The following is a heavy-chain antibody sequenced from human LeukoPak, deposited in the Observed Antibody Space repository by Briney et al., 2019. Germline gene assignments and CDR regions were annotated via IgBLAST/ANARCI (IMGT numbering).Heavy chain of an antibody. D-gene: IGHD4-11*01. V-gene: IGHV3-33*01. CDR1: GFTFSRYG. J-gene: IGHJ3*02. CDR3: VRAKDYRGAFDI. Sequence: PGTSLRLSCAASGFTFSRYGMHWVRQAPGKGLEWVSVIWYDGSKKYFADSVKGRFTISRDNTKNTLSLQMNSLRAEDTAVYYCVRAKDYRGAFDIWGQGTMVTVSS. CDR2: IWYDGSKK.